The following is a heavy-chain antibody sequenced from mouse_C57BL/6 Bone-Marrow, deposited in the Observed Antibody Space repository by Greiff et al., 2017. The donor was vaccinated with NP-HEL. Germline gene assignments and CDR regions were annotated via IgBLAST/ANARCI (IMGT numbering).Heavy chain of an antibody. V-gene: IGHV5-17*01. CDR3: AIITTAPFAY. Sequence: EVKLMESGGGLVKPGGSLKLSCAASGFTFSDYGMHWVRQAPEKGLEWVAYISSGSSTIYYADTVKGRFTISRDNAKNTLFLQMTSLRSEDTAMYYCAIITTAPFAYWGQGTLVTVSA. J-gene: IGHJ3*01. D-gene: IGHD1-1*01. CDR2: ISSGSSTI. CDR1: GFTFSDYG.